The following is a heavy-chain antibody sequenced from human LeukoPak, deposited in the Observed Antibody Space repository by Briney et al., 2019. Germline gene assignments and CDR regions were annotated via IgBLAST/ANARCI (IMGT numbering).Heavy chain of an antibody. CDR1: GGSFNGYY. D-gene: IGHD4-17*01. V-gene: IGHV4-4*07. J-gene: IGHJ6*03. Sequence: SETLSLTCTVSGGSFNGYYWSWLRQPAGKGLEWIGRIYTSGSSNCNTSLKSRVTMSVDTSKNQFSLRLTSVTAADTAVYYCARAAYGDYRYYYFYLDVWGKGTTVTVSS. CDR2: IYTSGSS. CDR3: ARAAYGDYRYYYFYLDV.